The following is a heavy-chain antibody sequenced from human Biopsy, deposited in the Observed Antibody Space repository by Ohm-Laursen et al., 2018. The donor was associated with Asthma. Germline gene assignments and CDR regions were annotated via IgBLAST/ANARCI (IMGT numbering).Heavy chain of an antibody. CDR1: GASIKTDDHY. V-gene: IGHV4-30-4*02. CDR2: IHYSGST. CDR3: ARASVAASSNWFDP. D-gene: IGHD6-19*01. J-gene: IGHJ5*02. Sequence: SDTLSLTCTVSGASIKTDDHYWSWLRQPPGKGLEWFGFIHYSGSTSYNPSLKGGVTISVDTSKNQFSLKLSSVTAADTAVYYCARASVAASSNWFDPWGQGNLVTVSS.